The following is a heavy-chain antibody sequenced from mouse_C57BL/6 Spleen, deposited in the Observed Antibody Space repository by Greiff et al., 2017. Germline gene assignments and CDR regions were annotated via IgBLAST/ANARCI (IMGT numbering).Heavy chain of an antibody. D-gene: IGHD4-1*01. J-gene: IGHJ1*03. V-gene: IGHV1-15*01. CDR3: TRRSLGRRYFDV. CDR1: GYTFTDYE. Sequence: QVQLQQSGAELVRPGASVTLSCKASGYTFTDYEMHWVQQTPVHGLEWIGAIDPETGGTAYNQKFKGKAIMTADKSSSTAYVELRSLTSKDAAVYYYTRRSLGRRYFDVWGTGTTLTVSS. CDR2: IDPETGGT.